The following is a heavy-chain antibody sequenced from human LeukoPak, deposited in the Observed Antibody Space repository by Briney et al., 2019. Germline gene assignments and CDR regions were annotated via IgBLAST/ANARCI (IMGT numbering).Heavy chain of an antibody. D-gene: IGHD3-22*01. V-gene: IGHV3-30*02. CDR3: AKDDYYDTSGYRD. J-gene: IGHJ4*02. CDR1: GFTFSSYV. CDR2: IRYDGSNK. Sequence: GGSLRLSCAASGFTFSSYVMHWVRQAPGKGLEWVAFIRYDGSNKYYADSVKGRFTISRDNSKNTLYLQMNSLRAEDTAVYYCAKDDYYDTSGYRDWGQGTLVTVSS.